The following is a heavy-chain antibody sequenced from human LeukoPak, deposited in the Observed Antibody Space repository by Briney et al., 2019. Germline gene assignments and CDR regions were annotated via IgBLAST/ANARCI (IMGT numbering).Heavy chain of an antibody. D-gene: IGHD3-9*01. CDR2: ISSSGNTI. V-gene: IGHV3-48*04. Sequence: LSLSRAASGFTFSSYSMNGVREAPGRGLEGGLYISSSGNTIYHADSVKGRFTISRDNAKNSLFLQMNSLRAEDTAVYYCARDGVLRYFDYSYSYMDVWGKGTTVTISS. J-gene: IGHJ6*03. CDR1: GFTFSSYS. CDR3: ARDGVLRYFDYSYSYMDV.